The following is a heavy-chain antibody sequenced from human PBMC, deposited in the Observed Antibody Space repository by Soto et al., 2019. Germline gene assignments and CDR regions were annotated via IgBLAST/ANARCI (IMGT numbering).Heavy chain of an antibody. CDR2: ISWNSGSI. V-gene: IGHV3-9*01. CDR3: AKDGYCSSTSCYGNYYYYYMDV. Sequence: PGGSLRLSCAASGFTFDDYAMHWVRQAPGKGLEWVSGISWNSGSIGYADSVKGRFTISRDNAKNSLYLQMNSLRAEDTALYYCAKDGYCSSTSCYGNYYYYYMDVWGKGTTVTVS. D-gene: IGHD2-2*01. CDR1: GFTFDDYA. J-gene: IGHJ6*03.